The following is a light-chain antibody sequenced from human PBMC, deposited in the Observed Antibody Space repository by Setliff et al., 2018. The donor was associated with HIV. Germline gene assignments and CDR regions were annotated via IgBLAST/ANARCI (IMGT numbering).Light chain of an antibody. J-gene: IGLJ1*01. Sequence: QSALAQPASVSGSPGHSITISCTGSNNNLGSYNLVSWYQQLPGKAPKLLIYKDNKRPSGISNRFSGSKSGYTASLTISGPQADDEADYYCCSFAGSNIPYVFGTGTKVTVL. V-gene: IGLV2-23*01. CDR3: CSFAGSNIPYV. CDR2: KDN. CDR1: NNNLGSYNL.